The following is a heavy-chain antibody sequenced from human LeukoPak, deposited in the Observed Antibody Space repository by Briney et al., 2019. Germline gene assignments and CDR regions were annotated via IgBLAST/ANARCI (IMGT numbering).Heavy chain of an antibody. CDR3: AKGPRPDITVAHTVEN. J-gene: IGHJ4*02. CDR1: GFTFSNYA. D-gene: IGHD6-19*01. CDR2: ISSRGDST. Sequence: GGSLILSCAASGFTFSNYAMSWVRQAPERGLEGVSTISSRGDSTYDADSVKGRFTISRDNSKNSLYLQMNNVRVEDTAVYYCAKGPRPDITVAHTVENWGQGTLVTVSS. V-gene: IGHV3-23*01.